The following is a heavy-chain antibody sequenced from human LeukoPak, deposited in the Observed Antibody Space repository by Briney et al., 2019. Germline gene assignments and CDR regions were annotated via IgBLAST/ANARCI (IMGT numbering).Heavy chain of an antibody. CDR2: INPNSGGT. CDR3: ARRGDVWWRADYYYGMDV. CDR1: GYTFTGYY. D-gene: IGHD2-21*01. Sequence: ASVKVSCKASGYTFTGYYMHWVRQAPGQGLEWMGWINPNSGGTNYAQKFQGRVTMTRDTSISTAYMELSRLRSDDTAVYYCARRGDVWWRADYYYGMDVWGQGTTVTVSS. J-gene: IGHJ6*02. V-gene: IGHV1-2*02.